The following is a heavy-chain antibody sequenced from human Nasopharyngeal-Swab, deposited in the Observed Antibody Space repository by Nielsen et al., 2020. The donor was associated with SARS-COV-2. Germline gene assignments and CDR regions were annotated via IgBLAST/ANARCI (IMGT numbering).Heavy chain of an antibody. D-gene: IGHD6-13*01. V-gene: IGHV3-23*01. J-gene: IGHJ6*02. CDR1: GFTFSSYA. Sequence: GESLKISCAASGFTFSSYAMSWVRQAPEKGLEWVSAISGSGGSTYYADSVKGRFTTSRDNSKNTLYLQMNSLRAEDTAVYYCAKDFVGQQTYYYYGMDVWGQGTTVTVSS. CDR3: AKDFVGQQTYYYYGMDV. CDR2: ISGSGGST.